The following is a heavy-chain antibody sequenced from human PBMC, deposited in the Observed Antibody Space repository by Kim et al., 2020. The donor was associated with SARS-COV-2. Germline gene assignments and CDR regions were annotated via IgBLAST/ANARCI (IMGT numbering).Heavy chain of an antibody. CDR3: ASIAGYSSGWYPDY. J-gene: IGHJ4*02. D-gene: IGHD6-19*01. CDR2: ISYDGSNK. CDR1: GFTFSSYA. V-gene: IGHV3-30*04. Sequence: GGSLRLSCAASGFTFSSYAMHWVRQAPGKGLEWVAVISYDGSNKYYADSVKGRFTISRDNSKNTLYLQMNSLRAEDTAVYYCASIAGYSSGWYPDYWGQG.